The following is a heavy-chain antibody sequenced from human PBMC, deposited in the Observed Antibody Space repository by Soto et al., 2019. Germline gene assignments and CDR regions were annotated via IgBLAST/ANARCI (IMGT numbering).Heavy chain of an antibody. Sequence: PSETLSLTCTVSGGSISSGDYYWSWIRQPPGKGLEWIGYIYYSVSTYYNPSLKSRVTISVDTSKNQFSLKLSSVTAADTAVYYCARGQMGSWYTLGYYYGMDVWGQGTTVTVSS. J-gene: IGHJ6*02. CDR3: ARGQMGSWYTLGYYYGMDV. D-gene: IGHD6-13*01. V-gene: IGHV4-30-4*01. CDR2: IYYSVST. CDR1: GGSISSGDYY.